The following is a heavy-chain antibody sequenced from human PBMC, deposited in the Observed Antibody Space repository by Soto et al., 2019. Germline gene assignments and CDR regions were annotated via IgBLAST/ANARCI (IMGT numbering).Heavy chain of an antibody. J-gene: IGHJ4*02. D-gene: IGHD2-21*02. Sequence: ASVKVSCKASGYTFTSYYMHWVRQAPGQGLEWMGIINPSGGSTSYAQKFQGRVTMTRDTSTSTVYMELSSLRSEDTAVYYCARYCGGDCPSQPGFDYWGQGTLVTVSS. CDR1: GYTFTSYY. CDR2: INPSGGST. CDR3: ARYCGGDCPSQPGFDY. V-gene: IGHV1-46*03.